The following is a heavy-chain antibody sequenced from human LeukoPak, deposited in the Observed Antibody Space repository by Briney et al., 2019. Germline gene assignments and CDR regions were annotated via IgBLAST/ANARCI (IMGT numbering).Heavy chain of an antibody. J-gene: IGHJ3*02. CDR3: ARGSAFDI. CDR1: GDSVSSNSAA. D-gene: IGHD3-10*01. V-gene: IGHV6-1*01. Sequence: SQTLSLTCAISGDSVSSNSAAWNWIRQFPSRGLEWLGRTYYRCKWYNDYALSVKSRITINPDTSKNRFSLQLNSVTPEDTAMYYCARGSAFDIWGQGTMVTVSS. CDR2: TYYRCKWYN.